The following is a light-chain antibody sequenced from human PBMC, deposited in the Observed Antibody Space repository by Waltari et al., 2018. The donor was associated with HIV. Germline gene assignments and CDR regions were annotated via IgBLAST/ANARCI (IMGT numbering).Light chain of an antibody. CDR3: ASFTGDNTVI. J-gene: IGLJ2*01. CDR2: DVD. Sequence: AVTQPASVSGLPGQSTTISCTGDDSDFGLYNFVSWYQQHSGKPPRLILYDVDSRASGVSDRFSGSMSGNTASLTISVLRAEDEGHYYCASFTGDNTVIFGGGTEVTVL. CDR1: DSDFGLYNF. V-gene: IGLV2-14*03.